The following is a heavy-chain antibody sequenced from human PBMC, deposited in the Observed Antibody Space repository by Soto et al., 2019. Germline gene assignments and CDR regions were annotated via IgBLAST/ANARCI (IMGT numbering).Heavy chain of an antibody. Sequence: QVQLVESGGGVVQPGRSLRLSCADSGFTFTDYGMHWVRQAPGKGLXXXXVISYDGSNKNYADSVKGRFTISRDNSKNTLYLQMNSLRAEDTAVYYCAKDTYYHDSSGYYVFDYWGQGTLVTVSS. D-gene: IGHD3-22*01. CDR3: AKDTYYHDSSGYYVFDY. CDR2: ISYDGSNK. J-gene: IGHJ4*02. V-gene: IGHV3-30*18. CDR1: GFTFTDYG.